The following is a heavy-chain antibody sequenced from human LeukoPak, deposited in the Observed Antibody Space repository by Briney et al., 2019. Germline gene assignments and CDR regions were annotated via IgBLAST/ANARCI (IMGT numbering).Heavy chain of an antibody. CDR2: INPSGGST. Sequence: ASVKVSCKASGYTFTSYYIHWVRQAPGQGLEWMGIINPSGGSTSYAQKFQGRVTMTRDMSTSTVYMELSSLRPEDTAVYYCARQLLGYCSGGSCYSSYFDYWGQGTLVTVSS. D-gene: IGHD2-15*01. V-gene: IGHV1-46*01. CDR1: GYTFTSYY. J-gene: IGHJ4*02. CDR3: ARQLLGYCSGGSCYSSYFDY.